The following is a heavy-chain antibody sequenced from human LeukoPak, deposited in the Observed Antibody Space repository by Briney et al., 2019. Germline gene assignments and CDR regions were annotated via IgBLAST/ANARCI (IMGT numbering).Heavy chain of an antibody. V-gene: IGHV3-23*01. Sequence: GGSLRLSCAASGFTFSSYAMSWVRQAPGKGLEWVSSIDSSGGSTFYPDSVRGRFTISRDNSKNTLHPQMNSLRAEDTAVYYCAKYYDNSGPSYDYWGQGTLVTVSS. J-gene: IGHJ4*02. D-gene: IGHD3-22*01. CDR3: AKYYDNSGPSYDY. CDR2: IDSSGGST. CDR1: GFTFSSYA.